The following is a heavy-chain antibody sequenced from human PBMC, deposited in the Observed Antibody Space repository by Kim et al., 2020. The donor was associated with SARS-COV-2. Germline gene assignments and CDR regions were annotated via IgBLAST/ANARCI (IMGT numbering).Heavy chain of an antibody. Sequence: ASVKVSCKASGYTFTSYDINWVRQATGQGLEWMGWMNPNSGNTGYAQKFQGRVTMTRNTSISTAYMELSSLRSEDTAVYYCARSWARGQWLVDNWFDPWGQGTLVTVSA. CDR3: ARSWARGQWLVDNWFDP. V-gene: IGHV1-8*01. CDR2: MNPNSGNT. D-gene: IGHD6-19*01. J-gene: IGHJ5*02. CDR1: GYTFTSYD.